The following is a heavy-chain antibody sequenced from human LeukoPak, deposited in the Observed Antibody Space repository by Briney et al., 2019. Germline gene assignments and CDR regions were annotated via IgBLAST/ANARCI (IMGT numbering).Heavy chain of an antibody. D-gene: IGHD3-3*01. V-gene: IGHV1-46*01. CDR2: INPSGGST. J-gene: IGHJ4*02. CDR3: ARSDITGMDYDFWSGQLSGPFDY. Sequence: ASVKVSCKASGYTFTSYYMHWVRQAPGQGLEWMGIINPSGGSTSYAQKFQGRVTITRDTSTSTVYMELSSLRSEDTAVYYCARSDITGMDYDFWSGQLSGPFDYWGQGTLVTVSS. CDR1: GYTFTSYY.